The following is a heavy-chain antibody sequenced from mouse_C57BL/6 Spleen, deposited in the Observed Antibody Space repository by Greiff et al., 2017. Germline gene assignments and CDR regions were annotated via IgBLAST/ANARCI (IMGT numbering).Heavy chain of an antibody. CDR2: ISSGGDYI. Sequence: VQLKESGEGLVKPGGSLKLSCAASGFTFSSYAMSWVRQTPEKRLEWVAYISSGGDYIYYADTVKGRFTISRDNARNTLYLQMSSLKSEDTAMYYCTRDGDYGSSYDWYFDVWGTGTTVTVSS. CDR1: GFTFSSYA. J-gene: IGHJ1*03. D-gene: IGHD1-1*01. CDR3: TRDGDYGSSYDWYFDV. V-gene: IGHV5-9-1*02.